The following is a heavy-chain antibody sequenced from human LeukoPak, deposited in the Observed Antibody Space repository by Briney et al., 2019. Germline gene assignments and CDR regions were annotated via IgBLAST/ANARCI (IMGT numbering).Heavy chain of an antibody. D-gene: IGHD1-1*01. Sequence: GGSLRLSCAASGFTFSSYSMNWVRQAPGKGLEWVSSISSSSSYIYYADSVKGRFTISRDNAKNSLYLQMNSLRAEDTAVYYCARGSGGGTTMAFDYWGQGTLVTVSS. V-gene: IGHV3-21*01. CDR1: GFTFSSYS. CDR3: ARGSGGGTTMAFDY. J-gene: IGHJ4*02. CDR2: ISSSSSYI.